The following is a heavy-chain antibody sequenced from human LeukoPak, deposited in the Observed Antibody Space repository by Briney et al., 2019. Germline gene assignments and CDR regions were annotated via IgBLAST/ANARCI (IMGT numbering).Heavy chain of an antibody. Sequence: SGTLSLTCGVSGGSVTSTNWWTWVRQPPGKGLEWIGEVHLDGRTNYNPSLKSRVTIFVDTSKNQFSLKLSSVTAADTAVYYCARASGSYGYTSGSYYFDYWGQGTLVTVSS. V-gene: IGHV4-4*02. CDR2: VHLDGRT. CDR1: GGSVTSTNW. J-gene: IGHJ4*02. CDR3: ARASGSYGYTSGSYYFDY. D-gene: IGHD5-18*01.